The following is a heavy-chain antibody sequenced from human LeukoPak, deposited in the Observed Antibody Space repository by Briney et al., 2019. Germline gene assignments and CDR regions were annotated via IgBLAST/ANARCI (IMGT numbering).Heavy chain of an antibody. Sequence: PGGSLRLSCAASGFTFSSYAMSWVRQAPGKGLEWVSAISGSGGSTYYADSVKGRFTISRDNSKNTLYLQMNSLRAEDTAVYYCARDPSFEDILSLFDYWGQGTLVTVSS. CDR2: ISGSGGST. J-gene: IGHJ4*02. CDR1: GFTFSSYA. CDR3: ARDPSFEDILSLFDY. D-gene: IGHD3-9*01. V-gene: IGHV3-23*01.